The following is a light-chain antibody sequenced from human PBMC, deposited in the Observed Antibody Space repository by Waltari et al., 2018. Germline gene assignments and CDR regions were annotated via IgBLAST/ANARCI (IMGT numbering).Light chain of an antibody. CDR3: QVWDSSRHHVI. V-gene: IGLV3-21*04. J-gene: IGLJ2*01. Sequence: SYMLTQPPSVSVAPGQTARITCGLDDIGERSVHWCQQRPGQAPVSVIYYDTDRPSGIPDRFSGSHSGDTATLIISRVEAGDEADYYCQVWDSSRHHVIFGGGTRLTVL. CDR1: DIGERS. CDR2: YDT.